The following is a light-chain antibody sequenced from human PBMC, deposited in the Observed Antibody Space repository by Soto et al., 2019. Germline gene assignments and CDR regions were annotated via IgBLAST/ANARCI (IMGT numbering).Light chain of an antibody. CDR3: ASWDDSLSVV. J-gene: IGLJ2*01. Sequence: QSALTQPPSVSGTPGQGVTISCSGSSSNIGNNFVHWYQQLPGSAPRLLIYRNTQRPAGAPDRFSGSKSGTSASLAISGLRSEDEAHYYCASWDDSLSVVFGGGTQLTVL. CDR2: RNT. V-gene: IGLV1-47*01. CDR1: SSNIGNNF.